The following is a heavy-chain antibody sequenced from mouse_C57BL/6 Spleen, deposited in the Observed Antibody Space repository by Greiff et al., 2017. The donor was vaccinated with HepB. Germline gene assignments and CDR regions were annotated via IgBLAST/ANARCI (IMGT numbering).Heavy chain of an antibody. V-gene: IGHV1-47*01. CDR1: GYTFTTYP. D-gene: IGHD2-4*01. CDR2: FHPYNDDT. J-gene: IGHJ2*01. Sequence: LVESGAELVKPGASVKMSCKASGYTFTTYPIEWMKQNHGKSLEWIGNFHPYNDDTKYNEKFKGKATLTVEKSSSTVYLELSRLTSDDSAVYYCARGGDYDGDFYYFDYWCQGTTLTVSS. CDR3: ARGGDYDGDFYYFDY.